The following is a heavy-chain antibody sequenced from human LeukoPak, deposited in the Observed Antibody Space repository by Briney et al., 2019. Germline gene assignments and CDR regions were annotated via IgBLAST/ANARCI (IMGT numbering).Heavy chain of an antibody. CDR3: ARGWAKGETWWPRNPYFDS. CDR2: ISGSGKTI. CDR1: KFTFSDYY. J-gene: IGHJ4*02. D-gene: IGHD3-16*01. V-gene: IGHV3-11*04. Sequence: KPGGSLRLSCEASKFTFSDYYMSWIRQSPGKGLEWVAYISGSGKTIYYAESVKGRFTISRDNAKNSLYLQINSLRVEDTAVYFCARGWAKGETWWPRNPYFDSWGQGSLVAVSS.